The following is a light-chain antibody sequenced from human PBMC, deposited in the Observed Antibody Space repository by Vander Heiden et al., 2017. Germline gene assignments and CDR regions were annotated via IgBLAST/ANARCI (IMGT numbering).Light chain of an antibody. CDR3: QQRSNWPAA. CDR1: QSVSSY. CDR2: GAS. V-gene: IGKV3-11*02. Sequence: EIVLTQSPATLSLSPGERATLSCRASQSVSSYLAWYQQKPGQAPRLLIYGASKRATGVPARFSGSGAEGDFTLTISSLEPEDFAIYYCQQRSNWPAAFGGGTMVEIK. J-gene: IGKJ4*01.